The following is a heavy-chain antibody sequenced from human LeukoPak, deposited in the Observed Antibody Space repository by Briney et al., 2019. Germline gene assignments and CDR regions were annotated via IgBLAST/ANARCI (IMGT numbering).Heavy chain of an antibody. V-gene: IGHV4-30-4*01. CDR1: GGSINTGNYY. J-gene: IGHJ4*02. CDR2: IYYSGNT. Sequence: SQTLSLTCTVSGGSINTGNYYWSWIRQPPGKGLEWIGYIYYSGNTHYNPSLKSRVTISIDTSKNQFSLKLTSVTAADTAVYFCVRVQEMATGTWDNWGQGTLVTVSS. D-gene: IGHD5-24*01. CDR3: VRVQEMATGTWDN.